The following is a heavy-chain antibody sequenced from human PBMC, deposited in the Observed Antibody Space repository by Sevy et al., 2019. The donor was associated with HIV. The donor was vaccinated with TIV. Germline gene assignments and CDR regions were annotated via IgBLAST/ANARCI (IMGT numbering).Heavy chain of an antibody. J-gene: IGHJ4*02. V-gene: IGHV3-11*01. CDR3: AREYDYGHYAFDY. D-gene: IGHD4-17*01. Sequence: GGSLRLSCAASGFTFSSYYMTWIRQAPGKGLEWVSYITSSGDTIYYADSVKGRFTISRDNAKNSLYLQMNNLRAEDTAVYYCAREYDYGHYAFDYWGQGTLVTVSS. CDR1: GFTFSSYY. CDR2: ITSSGDTI.